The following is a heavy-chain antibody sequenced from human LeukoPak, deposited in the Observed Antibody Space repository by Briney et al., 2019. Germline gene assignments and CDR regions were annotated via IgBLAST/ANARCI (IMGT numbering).Heavy chain of an antibody. D-gene: IGHD3-3*01. CDR3: ARGYYDFWSVYSDYYYYGMDV. J-gene: IGHJ6*02. Sequence: GMSLRLSCAASGFTFSSYAMHWVRQAPGKGLEWVAVISYDGSNKYYADSVKGRFTISRDNSKNTLYLQMNSLRAEDTAVYYCARGYYDFWSVYSDYYYYGMDVWGQGTTVTVSS. CDR2: ISYDGSNK. CDR1: GFTFSSYA. V-gene: IGHV3-30-3*01.